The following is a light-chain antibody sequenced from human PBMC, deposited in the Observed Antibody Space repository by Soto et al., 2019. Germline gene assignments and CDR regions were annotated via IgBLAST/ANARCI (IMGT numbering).Light chain of an antibody. CDR2: EVS. Sequence: QSVLTQPPSASGSPGQSVTISCTGTSSDVGGYNYFSWYQQHPGKAPKLMIYEVSKLPSSVTDLFSGSNSGNTASLTVSGLQAEDEADYYCSSYAGSNNYVFGTGTKVTVL. CDR3: SSYAGSNNYV. CDR1: SSDVGGYNY. J-gene: IGLJ1*01. V-gene: IGLV2-8*01.